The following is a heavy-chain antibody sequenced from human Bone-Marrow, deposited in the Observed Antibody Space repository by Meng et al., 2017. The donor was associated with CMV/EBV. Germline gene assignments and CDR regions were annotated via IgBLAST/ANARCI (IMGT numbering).Heavy chain of an antibody. CDR2: IYYSGST. J-gene: IGHJ6*02. CDR1: GGSISSYY. CDR3: ARVYGSGSYENYYYYGMDV. Sequence: SETLSLTCTVSGGSISSYYWSWIRQPPGKGLEWIGYIYYSGSTNYNPSLKSRVTISVDTSKNQFSLKLSSVTAADTAVYYCARVYGSGSYENYYYYGMDVWGQGTTVTGSS. V-gene: IGHV4-59*01. D-gene: IGHD3-10*01.